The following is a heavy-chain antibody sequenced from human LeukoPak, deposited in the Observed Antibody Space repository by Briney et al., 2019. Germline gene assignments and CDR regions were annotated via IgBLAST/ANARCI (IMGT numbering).Heavy chain of an antibody. J-gene: IGHJ1*01. V-gene: IGHV1-18*01. CDR3: ARERGRYCSSTSCLRYFQH. Sequence: ASVKVSCKASGYTFTSYGISWARQAPGQGLEWMGWISAYNGNTSYAQKLQGRVTMTTDTSTSTAYMELRSLRSDDTAVYYCARERGRYCSSTSCLRYFQHWGQGTLVTVSS. CDR1: GYTFTSYG. CDR2: ISAYNGNT. D-gene: IGHD2-2*01.